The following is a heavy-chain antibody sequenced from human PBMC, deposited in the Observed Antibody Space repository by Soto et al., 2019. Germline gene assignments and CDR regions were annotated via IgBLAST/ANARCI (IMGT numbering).Heavy chain of an antibody. J-gene: IGHJ6*03. Sequence: GGSLRLSCAASGFTFSTYGMHWVRQAPGKGLEWVALIWYDGSDKYYADSVKGRFTISRDNSKNTLYLQMNSLRAEDTAVYYCARGTGNYYYYMDVWGKGTTVTVSS. CDR2: IWYDGSDK. CDR1: GFTFSTYG. V-gene: IGHV3-33*01. CDR3: ARGTGNYYYYMDV.